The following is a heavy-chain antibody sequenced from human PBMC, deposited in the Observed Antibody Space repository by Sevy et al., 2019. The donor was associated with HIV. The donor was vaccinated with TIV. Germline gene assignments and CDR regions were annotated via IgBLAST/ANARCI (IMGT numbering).Heavy chain of an antibody. V-gene: IGHV3-11*01. D-gene: IGHD4-17*01. J-gene: IGHJ4*02. CDR1: GFTFSDYH. Sequence: GGSLRLSCEASGFTFSDYHMTWIRQAPGKGLEWVAYISSRGSTEHYADSVKGRFTISRDNVKNSLYLQMDSLRGEDTAVYYCVREADYDFDSWGQGSLVTVSS. CDR3: VREADYDFDS. CDR2: ISSRGSTE.